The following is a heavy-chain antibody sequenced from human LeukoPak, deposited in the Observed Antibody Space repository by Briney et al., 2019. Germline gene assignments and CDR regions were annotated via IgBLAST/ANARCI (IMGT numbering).Heavy chain of an antibody. CDR1: GFTFSSYG. Sequence: GSLRLSCAASGFTFSSYGMHWVRQAPGKGLEWVAFIRYDGSNKYYADSVKGRFTISRDNSKNTLYLQMNSLRAEDTAVYYCANCYSGSYDFDYWGQGTLVTVSS. J-gene: IGHJ4*02. CDR3: ANCYSGSYDFDY. D-gene: IGHD1-26*01. CDR2: IRYDGSNK. V-gene: IGHV3-30*02.